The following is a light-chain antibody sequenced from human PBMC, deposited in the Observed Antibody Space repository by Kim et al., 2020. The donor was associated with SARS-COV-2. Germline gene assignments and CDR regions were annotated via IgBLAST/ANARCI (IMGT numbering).Light chain of an antibody. CDR1: QSVSSNY. CDR3: QQYGRSPWT. V-gene: IGKV3-20*01. CDR2: GAS. Sequence: SPAERANLSCRASQSVSSNYLAWYQQKPGQAPRLLIYGASSRATGIPDRFSGSGSGTDFTLTISRLEPEDFAVYYCQQYGRSPWTFGQGTKVDTK. J-gene: IGKJ1*01.